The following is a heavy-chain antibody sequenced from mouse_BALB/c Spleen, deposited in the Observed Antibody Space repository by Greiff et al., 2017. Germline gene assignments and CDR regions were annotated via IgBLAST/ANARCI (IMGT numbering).Heavy chain of an antibody. V-gene: IGHV5-6*02. CDR1: GFTFSSYG. Sequence: DVMLVESGGDLVKPGGSLKLSCAASGFTFSSYGMSWVRQTPDKRLEWVATISSGGSYTYYPDSVKGRFTISRDNAKNTLYLQMSSLKSEDTAMYYCASQGDAMDYWGQGTSVTVSS. CDR3: ASQGDAMDY. CDR2: ISSGGSYT. J-gene: IGHJ4*01.